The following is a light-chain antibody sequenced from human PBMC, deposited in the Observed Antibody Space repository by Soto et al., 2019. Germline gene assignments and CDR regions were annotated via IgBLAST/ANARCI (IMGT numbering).Light chain of an antibody. J-gene: IGKJ1*01. CDR1: QSVSSSR. V-gene: IGKV3-20*01. CDR2: DIF. Sequence: EIVLTQSPGTLSLSPGERATLSCRASQSVSSSRLAWYQHKPGQAPRLLIYDIFRRSTGIPDRFSGSGSGTDFTLTISRLEPEDFAVYYCQQDGTSPTTFGQGTKVEIK. CDR3: QQDGTSPTT.